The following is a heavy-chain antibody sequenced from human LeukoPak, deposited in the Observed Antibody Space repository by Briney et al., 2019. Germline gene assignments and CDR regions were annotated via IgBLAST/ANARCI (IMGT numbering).Heavy chain of an antibody. D-gene: IGHD1-1*01. J-gene: IGHJ4*02. CDR3: ARDTLAHFDY. Sequence: SETLSLTCTVSGGSISSGDYYWSWIRQPPGKGLEWIGYIYYSGSTYYNPSLKSRVTISVDTSKNQFSLKLSSVTAADTAVYHCARDTLAHFDYWGQGTLVTVSS. V-gene: IGHV4-30-4*08. CDR1: GGSISSGDYY. CDR2: IYYSGST.